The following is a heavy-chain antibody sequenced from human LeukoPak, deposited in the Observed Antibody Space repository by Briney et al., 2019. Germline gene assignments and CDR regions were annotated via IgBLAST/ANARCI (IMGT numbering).Heavy chain of an antibody. V-gene: IGHV1-2*02. Sequence: ASVKVSCKASGYTFTGYYMHWVRQAPGQGLEWMGWINPNSGGTNYAQKFQGRVTMTRDTSISTTYMELSRLRSDDTAVYYCARDWGEWERQVDYWGQGTLVTVSS. CDR2: INPNSGGT. D-gene: IGHD1-26*01. CDR3: ARDWGEWERQVDY. J-gene: IGHJ4*02. CDR1: GYTFTGYY.